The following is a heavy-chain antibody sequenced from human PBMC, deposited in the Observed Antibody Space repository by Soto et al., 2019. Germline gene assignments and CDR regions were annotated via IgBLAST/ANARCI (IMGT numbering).Heavy chain of an antibody. CDR2: IIPMIGRT. V-gene: IGHV1-69*01. CDR3: ASWDYDVLTGYSYDD. Sequence: QVQLVQSGAEVKKPGSSVKVSCKASGGTFNNYGMGWVRQAPGQGIEWMGGIIPMIGRTNYAQKFQGRLTLTADASRSTAYMELRSLRSDDTAVYYCASWDYDVLTGYSYDDWGQGTLVTVSS. J-gene: IGHJ4*02. CDR1: GGTFNNYG. D-gene: IGHD3-9*01.